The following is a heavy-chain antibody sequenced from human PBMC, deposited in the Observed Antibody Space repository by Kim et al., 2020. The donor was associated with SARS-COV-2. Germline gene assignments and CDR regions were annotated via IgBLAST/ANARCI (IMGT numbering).Heavy chain of an antibody. D-gene: IGHD6-13*01. J-gene: IGHJ5*02. Sequence: GGSLRLSCAASGFTFSDYYMTWIRQAPGKGLEWVSYISTSSSTTDYTESVKGRFTISRDNAKNSLFLQMNSLRAEDTAVYYCARGGIAPPSSYGNNWFDPWGQGTLVTVSS. CDR2: ISTSSSTT. CDR1: GFTFSDYY. CDR3: ARGGIAPPSSYGNNWFDP. V-gene: IGHV3-11*05.